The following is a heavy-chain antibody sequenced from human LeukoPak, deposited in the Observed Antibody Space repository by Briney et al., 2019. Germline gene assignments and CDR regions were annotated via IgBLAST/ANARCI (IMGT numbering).Heavy chain of an antibody. CDR2: TRNKPNGYTT. CDR1: GYSITDHY. J-gene: IGHJ4*02. D-gene: IGHD4-17*01. Sequence: GGSLRLSCAASGYSITDHYMDWVRQAPGKGLEWAGRTRNKPNGYTTDYGTSVKGRFIVSRDDSENSLYLQMNGLKTEDTAVYYCVRVRHGDYFDYWGQGTLVTVSS. V-gene: IGHV3-72*01. CDR3: VRVRHGDYFDY.